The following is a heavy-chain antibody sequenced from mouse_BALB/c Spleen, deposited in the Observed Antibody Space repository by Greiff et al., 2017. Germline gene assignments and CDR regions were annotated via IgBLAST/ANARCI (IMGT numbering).Heavy chain of an antibody. D-gene: IGHD1-1*01. Sequence: EVMLVESGGGLVQPGGSLKLSCAASGFTFSSYGMSWVRQTPDKRLELVATINSNGGSTYYPDSVKGRFTISRDNAKNTLYLQMSSLKSEDTAMYYCARRGYYGYYFDYWGQGTTLTVSS. CDR1: GFTFSSYG. CDR2: INSNGGST. J-gene: IGHJ2*01. V-gene: IGHV5-6-3*01. CDR3: ARRGYYGYYFDY.